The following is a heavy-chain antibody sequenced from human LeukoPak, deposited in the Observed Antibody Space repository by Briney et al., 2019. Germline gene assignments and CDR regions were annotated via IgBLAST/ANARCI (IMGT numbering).Heavy chain of an antibody. V-gene: IGHV3-48*03. J-gene: IGHJ3*02. D-gene: IGHD5-12*01. CDR2: ISSSGSTI. CDR1: GFTFSSYE. CDR3: ARVFHTPRYDGNAFDI. Sequence: GGSLRLSCAASGFTFSSYEMNWVRQAPGKGLEWVSYISSSGSTIYYADSVKGRFTISRDNAKNSLYLQMNSLRAEDTALYYCARVFHTPRYDGNAFDIWGQGTMVTVSS.